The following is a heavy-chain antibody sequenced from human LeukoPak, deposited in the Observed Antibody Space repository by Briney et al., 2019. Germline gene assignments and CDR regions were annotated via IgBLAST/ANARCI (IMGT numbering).Heavy chain of an antibody. D-gene: IGHD1-26*01. V-gene: IGHV4-59*08. CDR3: ARRVVGATSLTFDY. CDR1: GGSITSYY. J-gene: IGHJ4*02. Sequence: SETLSLTCSVSGGSITSYYWFWIRQPPGKGLEWIGYFYYSGSTIYNPSLKSRVTISVDTSKNQFSLKLSSVTAADTAVYYCARRVVGATSLTFDYWGQGTLVTVSS. CDR2: FYYSGST.